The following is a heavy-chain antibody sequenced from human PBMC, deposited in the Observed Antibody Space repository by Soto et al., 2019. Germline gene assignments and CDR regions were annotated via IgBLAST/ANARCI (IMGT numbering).Heavy chain of an antibody. D-gene: IGHD4-17*01. J-gene: IGHJ3*02. CDR3: ASRLTTATTTEDGFDI. CDR1: NGSINSYY. Sequence: QVQLQESGTGPVKPSETLSLTCTVSNGSINSYYWSWIRQPPGKGLEWIGYIYYSGSTNYNPSLKSRLTKSVDISQNHHSLKLSSVTAADTAVYFCASRLTTATTTEDGFDIWRQGIMVTVSS. CDR2: IYYSGST. V-gene: IGHV4-59*01.